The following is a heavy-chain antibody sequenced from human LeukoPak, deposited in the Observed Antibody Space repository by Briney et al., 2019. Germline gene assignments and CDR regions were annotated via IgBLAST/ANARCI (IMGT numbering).Heavy chain of an antibody. CDR1: GGTFSSYA. D-gene: IGHD2-2*01. V-gene: IGHV1-69*05. CDR2: IIPIFGTA. CDR3: ARVSDYCSSTSCYDNYYYCMDV. J-gene: IGHJ6*03. Sequence: SVKVSCKASGGTFSSYAISWVRQAPGQGLEWMGGIIPIFGTANYAQKFQGRVTITTDESTSTAYMELSSLRSEDTAVYYCARVSDYCSSTSCYDNYYYCMDVWGKGTTVTVSS.